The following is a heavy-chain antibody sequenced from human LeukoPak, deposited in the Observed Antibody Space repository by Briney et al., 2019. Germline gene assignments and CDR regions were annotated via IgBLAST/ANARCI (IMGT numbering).Heavy chain of an antibody. Sequence: AESLRLSCAASGFTLSNYWMHWVRQAPGKGLGWVSRINNDGSGTTYADSVRGRFTISRDNAKNTLYLQMNSLRVEDTAVYFCAREIMVSREWYFDLWGRGTLVTVAS. D-gene: IGHD2-21*01. CDR3: AREIMVSREWYFDL. J-gene: IGHJ2*01. CDR2: INNDGSGT. CDR1: GFTLSNYW. V-gene: IGHV3-74*01.